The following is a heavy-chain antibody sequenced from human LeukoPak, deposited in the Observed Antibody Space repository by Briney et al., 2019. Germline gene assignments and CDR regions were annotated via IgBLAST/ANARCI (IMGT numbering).Heavy chain of an antibody. CDR1: GFTFSSYG. CDR3: ARTITMISDDAFDI. D-gene: IGHD3-22*01. CDR2: IWYDGSNK. V-gene: IGHV3-33*01. Sequence: TGGSLRLSCAASGFTFSSYGMHWVRQAPGKGLEWVAVIWYDGSNKYYADSVKGRFTISRDNSKNTLYLQMNSLRAEDTAVYYCARTITMISDDAFDIWGQGTMVTVSS. J-gene: IGHJ3*02.